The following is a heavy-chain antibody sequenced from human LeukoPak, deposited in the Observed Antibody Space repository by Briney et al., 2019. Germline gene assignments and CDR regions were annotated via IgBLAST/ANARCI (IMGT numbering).Heavy chain of an antibody. CDR3: ARPYSSSWSINVDAFDI. Sequence: TSETLSLTCTVSGGSISSSSYYWGRIRQPTGKGLEWIGRMYYSGSTYYNPSLKSRVTIYVDTSKNQFSLKLSSVTAADTAVYYCARPYSSSWSINVDAFDIWGQGTMVTVSS. J-gene: IGHJ3*02. CDR2: MYYSGST. D-gene: IGHD6-13*01. V-gene: IGHV4-39*01. CDR1: GGSISSSSYY.